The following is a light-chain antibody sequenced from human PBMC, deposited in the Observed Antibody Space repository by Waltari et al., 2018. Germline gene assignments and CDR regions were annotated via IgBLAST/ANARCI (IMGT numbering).Light chain of an antibody. CDR3: YAATDNNRV. Sequence: SYELTPPSSASVSPGQTARITCSGDVLGRKYARWLQQKPGQPPVVVIYKDSEQPSGIPERFSGSSSGTTVTLTIIGAQVEDEADYYCYAATDNNRVFGGGTKLIVL. CDR1: VLGRKY. V-gene: IGLV3-27*01. J-gene: IGLJ3*02. CDR2: KDS.